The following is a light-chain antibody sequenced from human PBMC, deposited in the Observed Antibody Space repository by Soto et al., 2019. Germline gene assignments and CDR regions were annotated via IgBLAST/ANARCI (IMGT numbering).Light chain of an antibody. CDR2: DVT. CDR3: CSDAGNYIPFV. J-gene: IGLJ1*01. CDR1: SSDVGFYNY. Sequence: QSALTQPRSVSGSPGQSVTISCTGTSSDVGFYNYVSWYQQRPGRAPKLLIYDVTKRPSGVSDRFSGSKSGNTASLTLSGLQAEDEADYYCCSDAGNYIPFVFGTGTKLTVL. V-gene: IGLV2-11*01.